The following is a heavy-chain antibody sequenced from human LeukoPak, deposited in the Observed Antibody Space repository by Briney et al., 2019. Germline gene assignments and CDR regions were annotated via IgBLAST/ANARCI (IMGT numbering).Heavy chain of an antibody. J-gene: IGHJ3*02. CDR2: ISSSSSYI. Sequence: GGSLRLSCAASGFTFSGSAMHWVRQASGKGLEWVSSISSSSSYIYYADSVKGRFTISRDNAKNSLYLQMNSLRAEDTAVYYCARGRSLGYCSSTSCRDGAFDIWGQGTMVTVSS. CDR3: ARGRSLGYCSSTSCRDGAFDI. CDR1: GFTFSGSA. D-gene: IGHD2-2*01. V-gene: IGHV3-21*01.